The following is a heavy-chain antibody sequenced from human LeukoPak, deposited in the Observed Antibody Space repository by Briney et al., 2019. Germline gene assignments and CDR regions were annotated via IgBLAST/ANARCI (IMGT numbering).Heavy chain of an antibody. J-gene: IGHJ4*02. CDR2: ISGDGANT. V-gene: IGHV3-43*02. D-gene: IGHD1-7*01. CDR1: GFIFADYA. Sequence: GGSLRLSCTASGFIFADYAMHWVRQAPGKSLEWVSLISGDGANTYSADSMKGRFTISRDSGRNSLYLHMNSLRAEDTAFYYCARSSPRGWYLWNYYFDNWGQGTLVTVSS. CDR3: ARSSPRGWYLWNYYFDN.